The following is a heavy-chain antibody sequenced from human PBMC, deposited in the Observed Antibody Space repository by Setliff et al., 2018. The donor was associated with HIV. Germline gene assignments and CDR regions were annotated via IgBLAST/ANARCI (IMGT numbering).Heavy chain of an antibody. CDR2: ISYTGST. J-gene: IGHJ6*03. CDR3: ARGPPGGGFYYMDV. Sequence: TLSLTCTVSGGSISSYYWSWLRQPPGKGLEWIGYISYTGSTNYNPSLKSRVSISVDRSTNRFSLMLHSVTAADTAVYYCARGPPGGGFYYMDVWGKGTTVTVSS. CDR1: GGSISSYY. V-gene: IGHV4-59*01. D-gene: IGHD2-15*01.